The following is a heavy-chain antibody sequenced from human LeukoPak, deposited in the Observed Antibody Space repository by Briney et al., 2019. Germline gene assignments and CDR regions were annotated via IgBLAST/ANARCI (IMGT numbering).Heavy chain of an antibody. CDR1: GYSISSGYY. Sequence: SETLSLTCTVSGYSISSGYYWGWIRQPPGKGLEWIGSIYHSGSTYYNPSLKSRVTISVDTSKNQFSLKLSSVTAADTAVYYCAMRVVYCSGGSCYNYFDYWGQGTLVTVSS. V-gene: IGHV4-38-2*02. D-gene: IGHD2-15*01. CDR2: IYHSGST. J-gene: IGHJ4*02. CDR3: AMRVVYCSGGSCYNYFDY.